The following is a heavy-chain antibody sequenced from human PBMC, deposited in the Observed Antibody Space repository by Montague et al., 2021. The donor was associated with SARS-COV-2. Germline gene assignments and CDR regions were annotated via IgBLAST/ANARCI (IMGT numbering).Heavy chain of an antibody. CDR2: IGSDTLHT. Sequence: SLRLSCATSGFTFSRNSMNWVRQAPGKGLEWVSTIGSDTLHTFYAESVKGRFTISRDNAKNELYLQMNSLRAEDMAVYYCARGGEIDVWAPFGHWGQGTLVTVSS. D-gene: IGHD3-16*01. J-gene: IGHJ4*02. V-gene: IGHV3-21*01. CDR3: ARGGEIDVWAPFGH. CDR1: GFTFSRNS.